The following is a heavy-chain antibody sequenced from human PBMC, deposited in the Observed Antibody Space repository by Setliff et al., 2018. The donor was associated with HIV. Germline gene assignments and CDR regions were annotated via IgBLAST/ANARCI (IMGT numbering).Heavy chain of an antibody. V-gene: IGHV1-2*02. D-gene: IGHD3-10*01. CDR2: INPNSGGT. CDR3: ATAGEMATIGYSYYYMGV. J-gene: IGHJ6*03. Sequence: ASVKVSCKASGYTFTGYYMHWVRQAPGQGLEWMGWINPNSGGTNYAQVRDRVTITAGESRTTAYLDLNSLRSEDTAVYYCATAGEMATIGYSYYYMGVWGKGTTVTVSS. CDR1: GYTFTGYY.